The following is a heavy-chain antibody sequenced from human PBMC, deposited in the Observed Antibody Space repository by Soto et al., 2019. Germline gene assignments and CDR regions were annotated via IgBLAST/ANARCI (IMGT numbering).Heavy chain of an antibody. Sequence: QVQLVESGGGVVQPGRSLRLSCAASGFTFSSYGMHWVRQAPGKGLGWVAVIWYDGSNKYYADSVKGRFTISRDNSNNTLYLQMNSLRAEDTAVYYCARDDGGKFDYWGQGTLVTVSS. V-gene: IGHV3-33*01. CDR2: IWYDGSNK. D-gene: IGHD2-15*01. CDR3: ARDDGGKFDY. J-gene: IGHJ4*02. CDR1: GFTFSSYG.